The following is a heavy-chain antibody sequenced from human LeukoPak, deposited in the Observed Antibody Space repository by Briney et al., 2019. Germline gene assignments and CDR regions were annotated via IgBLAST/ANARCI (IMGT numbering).Heavy chain of an antibody. CDR2: IYPSDSDT. V-gene: IGHV5-51*01. J-gene: IGHJ5*02. D-gene: IGHD6-19*01. CDR1: GSSFTSYW. CDR3: ARRGGSGGWFFDP. Sequence: GEPLQISGKCSGSSFTSYWIGSVRHMPGEGLEWVGIIYPSDSDTRYSPSFQGQVTISDDKSISTASLQCSRLKASDTAMYSCARRGGSGGWFFDPWGQGTLVTVSS.